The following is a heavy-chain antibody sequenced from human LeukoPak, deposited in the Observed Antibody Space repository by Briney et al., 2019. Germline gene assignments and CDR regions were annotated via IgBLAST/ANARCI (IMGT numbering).Heavy chain of an antibody. D-gene: IGHD5-12*01. Sequence: SETLSLTCTVSGGSMRNSYWSWIRQPAGKGLEWVGRIFTTGSTNYNPSLKSRVTMSIDTSKNQFSLKMTSVTAADTAVYYCARRAKYGGYDYWGQGTLVTVSS. V-gene: IGHV4-4*07. CDR3: ARRAKYGGYDY. J-gene: IGHJ4*02. CDR2: IFTTGST. CDR1: GGSMRNSY.